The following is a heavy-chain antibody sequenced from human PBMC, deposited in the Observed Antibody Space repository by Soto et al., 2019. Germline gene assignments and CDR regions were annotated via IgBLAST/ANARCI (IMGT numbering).Heavy chain of an antibody. CDR2: IYYNGDT. V-gene: IGHV4-59*01. D-gene: IGHD6-19*01. Sequence: QVQLQESGPGLVKPSETLSLTCTVSGVSINNYYWSWIRQPPGKGLEWIGYIYYNGDTNYNPSLQSRVTMSVDTSKNQFYLQVRSVTSADTAVYFCARGGWSVDSWGQGTLVTVSS. CDR1: GVSINNYY. CDR3: ARGGWSVDS. J-gene: IGHJ4*02.